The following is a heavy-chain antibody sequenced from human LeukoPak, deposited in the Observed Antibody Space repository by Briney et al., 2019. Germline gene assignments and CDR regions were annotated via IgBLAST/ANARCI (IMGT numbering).Heavy chain of an antibody. CDR3: ASVRSLYGDYYFMDV. J-gene: IGHJ6*03. V-gene: IGHV3-48*03. CDR2: ISSSGSAI. CDR1: GFTFSNYE. D-gene: IGHD3-16*02. Sequence: GGSLTLSCAASGFTFSNYEMNWVRQAPGKGLEWVSYISSSGSAIYYTDSVKGRFTISRDNAKNSLYLQMNSLRAEDTAIYYCASVRSLYGDYYFMDVWGKGTTVTISS.